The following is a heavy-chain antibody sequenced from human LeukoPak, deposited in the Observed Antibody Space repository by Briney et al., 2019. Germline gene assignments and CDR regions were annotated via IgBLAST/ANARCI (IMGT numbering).Heavy chain of an antibody. J-gene: IGHJ4*02. D-gene: IGHD5-18*01. Sequence: GESLKISCKGSGYSFTSYWIGWVRQMPGKGLEWMGIIYPGDSDTRYSPSFQGQVTISADKSISTAYLQWSSLKASDTAMYYCARHSMRGCSGYSYGYGYWGQGTLVTVSS. CDR1: GYSFTSYW. CDR2: IYPGDSDT. V-gene: IGHV5-51*01. CDR3: ARHSMRGCSGYSYGYGY.